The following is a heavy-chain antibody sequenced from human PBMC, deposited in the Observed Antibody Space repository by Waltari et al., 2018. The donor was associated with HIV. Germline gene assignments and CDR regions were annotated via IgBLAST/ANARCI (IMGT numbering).Heavy chain of an antibody. CDR1: GYTFTSYY. CDR2: MNPNSGDT. CDR3: VRAAIYSRGCFDY. J-gene: IGHJ4*02. D-gene: IGHD6-19*01. Sequence: QVQLVQSGAEVKKPGASVKVSCKASGYTFTSYYINWVRQATGQGLEWMGWMNPNSGDTGYAQKFQGRITMTSNTSISTVYMELSSLTSEETAVYYCVRAAIYSRGCFDYWGQGTLVTVSS. V-gene: IGHV1-8*02.